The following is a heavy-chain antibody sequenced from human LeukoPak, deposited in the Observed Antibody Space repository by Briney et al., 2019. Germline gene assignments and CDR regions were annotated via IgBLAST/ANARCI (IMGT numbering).Heavy chain of an antibody. D-gene: IGHD2-2*01. CDR2: MNPNSGNT. CDR3: ARGRLNVSCSSTSCSNYYYYMDV. Sequence: GASVKVSCKASGYTFTSYDINWVRQATGQGLEWMGWMNPNSGNTGYAQKFQGRVTITRNTSISTAYMELSSLRSEDTAVYYCARGRLNVSCSSTSCSNYYYYMDVWGKGTTVTVSS. V-gene: IGHV1-8*03. CDR1: GYTFTSYD. J-gene: IGHJ6*03.